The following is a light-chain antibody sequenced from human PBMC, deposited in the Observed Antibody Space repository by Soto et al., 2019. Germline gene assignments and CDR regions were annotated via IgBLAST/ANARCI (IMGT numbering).Light chain of an antibody. CDR1: QSVSSY. J-gene: IGKJ2*01. CDR2: DAS. CDR3: QQRSNWPRT. V-gene: IGKV3-11*01. Sequence: EIVLTQSPATLSLSPGERATLSCRASQSVSSYLAWYQQKPGQAPRLLIYDASNRATGIPARFSGSGSGTDVTLTSSSLEPEDVADYYCQQRSNWPRTFGQGTKLEIK.